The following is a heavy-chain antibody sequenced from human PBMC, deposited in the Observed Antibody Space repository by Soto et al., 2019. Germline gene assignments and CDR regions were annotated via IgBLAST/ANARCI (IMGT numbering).Heavy chain of an antibody. CDR1: GFTFSSYG. D-gene: IGHD2-15*01. J-gene: IGHJ1*01. V-gene: IGHV3-30*18. CDR3: AKGVVVATTYSQH. CDR2: ISYDGSDK. Sequence: QVQLVESGGGVVQPGRSLRLSCAASGFTFSSYGMHWVRQAPGKGLEWVAVISYDGSDKYYADSVKGRFTISRDNSNNTRYLQMYRLRAEDTAVYYCAKGVVVATTYSQHWGQGTLVTVCS.